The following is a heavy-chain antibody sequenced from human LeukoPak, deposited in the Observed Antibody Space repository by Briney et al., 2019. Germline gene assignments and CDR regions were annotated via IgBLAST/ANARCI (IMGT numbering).Heavy chain of an antibody. V-gene: IGHV3-23*01. J-gene: IGHJ4*02. CDR1: GFTFSSYS. D-gene: IGHD4-23*01. Sequence: HPGGSLRLSCAASGFTFSSYSMNWVRQAPGKGLEWVSAISGNGAATFYADSVKGRFTISRDNSENTLYLQMNSLKVGDTALYYCAKFSPYGGNSYWGQGTLVTVSS. CDR3: AKFSPYGGNSY. CDR2: ISGNGAAT.